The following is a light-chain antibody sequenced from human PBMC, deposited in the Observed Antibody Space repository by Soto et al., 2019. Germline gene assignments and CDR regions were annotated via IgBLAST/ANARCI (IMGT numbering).Light chain of an antibody. CDR1: QNIRTW. CDR2: DAS. CDR3: QQYNSYPMYT. V-gene: IGKV1-5*01. J-gene: IGKJ2*01. Sequence: DIQMTQSPSILSASVGDRVTITCRASQNIRTWLAWYQQKPGRAPKLLIYDASSLESGVPSRFSGSGSGTEFTLTISSPQPDDTATYYCQQYNSYPMYTFGQGTKLEIK.